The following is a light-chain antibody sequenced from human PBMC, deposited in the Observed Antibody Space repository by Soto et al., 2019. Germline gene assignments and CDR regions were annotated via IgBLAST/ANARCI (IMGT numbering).Light chain of an antibody. Sequence: EIGLTQSPATLSLSPGETATLSCRASQSVSTYLACYQQKPGQAPSLLLYDASNRATGIPTRFSGSGSGTDFALTISSLEPEDIAVYYCQQRSNWPPSVFDQGTRLEIK. CDR2: DAS. J-gene: IGKJ5*01. CDR1: QSVSTY. CDR3: QQRSNWPPSV. V-gene: IGKV3-11*01.